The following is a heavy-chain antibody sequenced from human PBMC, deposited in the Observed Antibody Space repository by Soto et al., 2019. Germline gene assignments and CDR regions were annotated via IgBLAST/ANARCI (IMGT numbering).Heavy chain of an antibody. CDR1: GYTFTSYY. D-gene: IGHD6-13*01. J-gene: IGHJ4*02. CDR2: INPSGGST. Sequence: GASVKVSCKASGYTFTSYYMHWVRQAPGQGLEWMGIINPSGGSTSYAQKFQGRVTMTRDTSTSTVYMELSSLRSEDTAVYYCARVLVEGSSWYYFDYWGQGTTVTVSS. CDR3: ARVLVEGSSWYYFDY. V-gene: IGHV1-46*01.